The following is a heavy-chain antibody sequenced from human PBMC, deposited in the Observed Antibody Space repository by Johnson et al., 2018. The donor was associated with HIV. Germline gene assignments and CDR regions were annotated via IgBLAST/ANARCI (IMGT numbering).Heavy chain of an antibody. Sequence: VESGGGLVQPGRSLRLSCAASGFTFDDYAMHWVRQAPGKGLEWVSGISWNSGSTGYADSVKGRFTISRDNDTNSLYLQMNSLRDEDTALYYCERDRYSSSSGGFDIWGQGTMVTVSS. D-gene: IGHD6-6*01. CDR1: GFTFDDYA. CDR2: ISWNSGST. J-gene: IGHJ3*02. V-gene: IGHV3-9*01. CDR3: ERDRYSSSSGGFDI.